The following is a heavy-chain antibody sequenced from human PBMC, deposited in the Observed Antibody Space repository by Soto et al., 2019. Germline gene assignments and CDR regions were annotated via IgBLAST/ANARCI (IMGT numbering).Heavy chain of an antibody. CDR3: ARMTTVTPEAYFDY. D-gene: IGHD4-17*01. CDR2: IIPIFGTA. Sequence: QVQLVQSGAEVKKPGSSVKVSCKASGGTFSSYAISWVRQAPGQGLEWMGGIIPIFGTANYAQKFQGRVTITADKSTSTAYMELSSLRSEDTAVYYCARMTTVTPEAYFDYWGQGTLVTVSS. CDR1: GGTFSSYA. J-gene: IGHJ4*02. V-gene: IGHV1-69*06.